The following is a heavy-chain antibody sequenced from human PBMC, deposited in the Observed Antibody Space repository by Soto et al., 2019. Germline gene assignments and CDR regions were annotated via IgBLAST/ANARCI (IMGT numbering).Heavy chain of an antibody. CDR2: IYYSGSA. V-gene: IGHV4-30-4*01. CDR1: GGSISSGDYF. D-gene: IGHD3-16*01. Sequence: QVQVQESGPGLVKPSQTLSLTCTVSGGSISSGDYFWTWIRQPPGKVLEWIGYIYYSGSAYYNPYLKSRVTISVDKSKSQFSLNLSSVTAADTAVYYCARGGYYYNGMDVWGQGTTVTVSS. J-gene: IGHJ6*02. CDR3: ARGGYYYNGMDV.